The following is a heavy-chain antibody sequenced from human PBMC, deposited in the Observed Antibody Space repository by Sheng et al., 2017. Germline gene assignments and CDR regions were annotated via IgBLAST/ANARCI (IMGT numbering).Heavy chain of an antibody. J-gene: IGHJ4*02. CDR2: IKPDGSDK. CDR3: ASQFXGSSGY. CDR1: GFIFSNYW. D-gene: IGHD6-6*01. V-gene: IGHV3-7*01. Sequence: EVQVVESGGVLVQPGGSLRLPCSPSGFIFSNYWMSWVRQAPGQGLEWVATIKPDGSDKNYVDSVKGRFTISRDNVKNSLYLQMNSLRVEDTAVYYCASQFXGSSGYWGQGIRGHRL.